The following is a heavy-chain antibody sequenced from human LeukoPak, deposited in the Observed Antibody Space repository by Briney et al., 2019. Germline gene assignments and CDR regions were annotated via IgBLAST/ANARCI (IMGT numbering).Heavy chain of an antibody. D-gene: IGHD3-10*01. Sequence: SETLSLTCTVSGGSISSYYWSWIRQPPGKGLEWIGEINHSGSTNYNPSLKSRVTISVDTSKNQFSLKLSSVTAADTAVYYCARRRYYGSGSYYFGGFDYWGQGTLVTVSS. CDR3: ARRRYYGSGSYYFGGFDY. J-gene: IGHJ4*02. V-gene: IGHV4-34*01. CDR2: INHSGST. CDR1: GGSISSYY.